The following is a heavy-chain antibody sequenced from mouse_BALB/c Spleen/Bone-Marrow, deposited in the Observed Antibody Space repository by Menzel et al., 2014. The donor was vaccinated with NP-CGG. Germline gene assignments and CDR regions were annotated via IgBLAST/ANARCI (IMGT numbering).Heavy chain of an antibody. V-gene: IGHV1S135*01. J-gene: IGHJ2*01. D-gene: IGHD1-1*01. CDR1: GYAFASYN. CDR3: ARGRSYYFDY. Sequence: VQLQQSGPELVKPGASVKVSCKASGYAFASYNMHWVKQSHGKSLEWIGYIDPYNGGPRYNQKFKDKATLTVDKSSSTAYMHLNRPTSEDSAVYYCARGRSYYFDYWGQGTILTVSS. CDR2: IDPYNGGP.